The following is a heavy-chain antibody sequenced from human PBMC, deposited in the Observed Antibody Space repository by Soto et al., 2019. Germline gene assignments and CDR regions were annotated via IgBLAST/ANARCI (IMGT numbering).Heavy chain of an antibody. CDR2: IYYSGST. D-gene: IGHD3-10*01. CDR3: ARDYYGSGSYYNSRWFDP. J-gene: IGHJ5*02. CDR1: GGSISSYY. Sequence: ASETLSLTCTVSGGSISSYYWSWIRQPPGKGLEWIGYIYYSGSTNYNPSLKSRVTISVDTSKNQFSLKLSSVTAADTAVYYCARDYYGSGSYYNSRWFDPWGQGTLVTVSS. V-gene: IGHV4-59*01.